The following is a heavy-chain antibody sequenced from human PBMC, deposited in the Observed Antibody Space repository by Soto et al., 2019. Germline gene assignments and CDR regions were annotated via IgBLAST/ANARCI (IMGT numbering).Heavy chain of an antibody. V-gene: IGHV4-4*02. J-gene: IGHJ5*02. CDR3: AREGFCGYGREWWFDP. Sequence: LSLTCAVSSGSISSSNWWSWVRQPPGKGLEWIGEIDHSGSTNYNPSLKSRVTISVDKSKNQFSLKLSSVTAADTAVYYCAREGFCGYGREWWFDPWGQGTLVTVSS. D-gene: IGHD3-22*01. CDR1: SGSISSSNW. CDR2: IDHSGST.